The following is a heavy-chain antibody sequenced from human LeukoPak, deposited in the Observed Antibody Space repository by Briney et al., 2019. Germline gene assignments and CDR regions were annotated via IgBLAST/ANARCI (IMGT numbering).Heavy chain of an antibody. V-gene: IGHV3-21*01. Sequence: GGSLRLSCAASGFTFSSYSMNWVRQAPGKGLEWVSSISSSSSYIYYADSVKGRFTISRDNAKNSLYLQVNSLRAEDTAVYYCASNSGIAAAGNYWGQGTLVTVSS. CDR2: ISSSSSYI. J-gene: IGHJ4*02. CDR1: GFTFSSYS. CDR3: ASNSGIAAAGNY. D-gene: IGHD6-13*01.